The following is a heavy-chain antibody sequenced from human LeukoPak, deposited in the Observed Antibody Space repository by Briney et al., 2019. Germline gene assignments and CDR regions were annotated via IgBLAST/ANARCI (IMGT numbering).Heavy chain of an antibody. J-gene: IGHJ4*02. Sequence: AASVKVSCKASGYTFTSYAMHWVRQAPGQRLEWMGWINAGNGNTKYSQKFQGRVTMTTDTSTSTAYMELRSLRSDDTAVYYCARDERDFWSGYFDYWGQGTLVTFSS. V-gene: IGHV1-3*01. D-gene: IGHD3-3*01. CDR1: GYTFTSYA. CDR2: INAGNGNT. CDR3: ARDERDFWSGYFDY.